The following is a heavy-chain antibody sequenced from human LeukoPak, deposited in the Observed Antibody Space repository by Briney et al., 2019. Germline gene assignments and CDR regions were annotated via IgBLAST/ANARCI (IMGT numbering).Heavy chain of an antibody. CDR1: AFTVSNNY. D-gene: IGHD5-24*01. J-gene: IGHJ3*02. CDR3: AREGRRSDAFDI. V-gene: IGHV3-53*01. Sequence: GGSLRLSCAASAFTVSNNYMNWVRQAPGKGLEWVSVIDSGGRTYYTDSVKGRFTISRDSSKNTLYLQMNSLRVEDTAVYYCAREGRRSDAFDIWGQGTVVTVSS. CDR2: IDSGGRT.